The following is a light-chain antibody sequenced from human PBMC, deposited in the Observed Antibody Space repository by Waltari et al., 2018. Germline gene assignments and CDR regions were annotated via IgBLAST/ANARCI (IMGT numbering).Light chain of an antibody. V-gene: IGLV3-21*04. CDR2: YDS. CDR3: QVWDDVTDSGV. CDR1: NIGSKS. Sequence: YVLTQPPSVSVDPGKTARLTCGGDNIGSKSVNWYQQKPGQAPVLVMFYDSDRPSEIPELFSLSNSGNTATLTISWVQAGDEADYHCQVWDDVTDSGVFGGGPKLTVL. J-gene: IGLJ3*02.